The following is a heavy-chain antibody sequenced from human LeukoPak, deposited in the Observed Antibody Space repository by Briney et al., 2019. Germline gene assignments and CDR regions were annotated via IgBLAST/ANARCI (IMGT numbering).Heavy chain of an antibody. CDR2: ISYDGSNK. V-gene: IGHV3-30*04. Sequence: GGSLRLSCAASGFTFSSYAMHWVRQAPGKGLGWVAVISYDGSNKYYADSVKGRFTISRDNSKNTLYLQMNSLRAEDTAVYYCARDPPYYYDSSGYFGAFDIWGQGTMVTVSS. CDR3: ARDPPYYYDSSGYFGAFDI. D-gene: IGHD3-22*01. J-gene: IGHJ3*02. CDR1: GFTFSSYA.